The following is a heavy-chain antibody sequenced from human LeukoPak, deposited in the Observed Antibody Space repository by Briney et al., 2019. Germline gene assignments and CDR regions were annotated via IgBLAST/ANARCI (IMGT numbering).Heavy chain of an antibody. CDR2: FDPEDGET. J-gene: IGHJ4*02. CDR1: GYTLTDLS. CDR3: ATSVAGDYFDY. D-gene: IGHD6-19*01. V-gene: IGHV1-24*01. Sequence: GASVKVSCKISGYTLTDLSMHWVRQAPGKGLEWMGGFDPEDGETIYAQKFQGRVTTTADTSTDTAYMELSSLRSEDTAVYHCATSVAGDYFDYWGQGTPVTVSS.